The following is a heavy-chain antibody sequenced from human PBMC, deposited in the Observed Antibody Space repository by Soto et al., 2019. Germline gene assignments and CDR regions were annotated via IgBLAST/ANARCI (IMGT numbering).Heavy chain of an antibody. CDR2: SGST. D-gene: IGHD3-10*01. Sequence: QVQLQESGPGLVKPSETLSLTCTVSGGSISSYYWSWIRQPPGKGLEWIASGSTNYNPSLKSRVTRSVDTPKNQFSLKLSSVTAADTAVYYCASRSVLGYFFDYWGQGTLVTVSS. CDR1: GGSISSYY. CDR3: ASRSVLGYFFDY. V-gene: IGHV4-4*09. J-gene: IGHJ4*02.